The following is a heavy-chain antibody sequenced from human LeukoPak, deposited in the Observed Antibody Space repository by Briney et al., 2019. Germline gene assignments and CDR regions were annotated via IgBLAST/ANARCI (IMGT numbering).Heavy chain of an antibody. CDR1: GFTFKSVW. D-gene: IGHD5-24*01. Sequence: PGGSLRLSCAASGFTFKSVWMHWVRQTPGKGVVWLSVINSDGSSTSYADAVKGRFTISRDNAKDTLYLQMSSLSAEDTAVYYCARTITDAFDIWGQGTMVSVSS. J-gene: IGHJ3*02. CDR2: INSDGSST. CDR3: ARTITDAFDI. V-gene: IGHV3-74*01.